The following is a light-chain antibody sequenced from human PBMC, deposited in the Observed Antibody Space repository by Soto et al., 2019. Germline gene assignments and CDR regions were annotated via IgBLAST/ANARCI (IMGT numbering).Light chain of an antibody. CDR1: QGIGTD. Sequence: DIQMTKSPSALSASVGDRFTITCRASQGIGTDLGWYRQKPGRAPERLIYSTSSLQSGVPSRFSGSGSGTEFSLTITSLQPEDFATYCCLQHYTYHRTFSQGTKVDIK. CDR3: LQHYTYHRT. CDR2: STS. J-gene: IGKJ1*01. V-gene: IGKV1-17*01.